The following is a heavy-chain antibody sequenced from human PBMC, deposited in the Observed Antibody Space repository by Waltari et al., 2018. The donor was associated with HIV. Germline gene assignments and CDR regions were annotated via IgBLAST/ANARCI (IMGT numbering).Heavy chain of an antibody. J-gene: IGHJ6*02. D-gene: IGHD5-12*01. CDR2: IYTSGNT. CDR1: GGSISSGSSY. Sequence: QVQLQESGPGLVKPSQTLSLTCTVSGGSISSGSSYWSWIRQPAGTGLEWIGRIYTSGNTDYNPSLKSRVTISVDTSKNQFSLKLTSVTAADTAVYYCARARVRSGYGLYYYYGMDVWGQGTTVTVSS. V-gene: IGHV4-61*02. CDR3: ARARVRSGYGLYYYYGMDV.